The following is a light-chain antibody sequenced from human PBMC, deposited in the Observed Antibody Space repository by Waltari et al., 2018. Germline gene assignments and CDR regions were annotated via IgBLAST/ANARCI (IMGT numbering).Light chain of an antibody. V-gene: IGKV1-33*01. CDR2: DAS. CDR3: QNYNSYSRT. Sequence: DIQMTQSPSSLSASVGDRVTITCQASQDISNILNWYQQKPGKAPKLLIYDASILQTGVPSRFRGRGSGSDFTLTISSLEPEDFATYYCQNYNSYSRTFGQGTKVEIK. CDR1: QDISNI. J-gene: IGKJ1*01.